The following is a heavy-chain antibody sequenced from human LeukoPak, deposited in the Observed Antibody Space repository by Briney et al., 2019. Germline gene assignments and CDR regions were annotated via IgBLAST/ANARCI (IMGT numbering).Heavy chain of an antibody. CDR1: GFTFSSYS. D-gene: IGHD3-22*01. Sequence: GGSLRLYCAASGFTFSSYSMNWVRQAPGKGLEWASSICSSSSYIYYADSVKGRFTISRDNAKNSLYLQMNSLRAEDTAVYYCARDLEPQFYDSSGYLPLRYWGQGTLVTVSS. CDR2: ICSSSSYI. CDR3: ARDLEPQFYDSSGYLPLRY. J-gene: IGHJ4*02. V-gene: IGHV3-21*04.